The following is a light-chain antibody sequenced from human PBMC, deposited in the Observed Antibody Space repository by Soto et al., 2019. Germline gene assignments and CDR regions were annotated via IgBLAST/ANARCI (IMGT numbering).Light chain of an antibody. J-gene: IGKJ1*01. Sequence: RLTHNPASLCLSGNDRGTITCRASQSINNWLAWYQQKSGKAPKFLIYDASNLESGVPSRFSGSASGTEFTLTISSLQPDDLAGYYCQQDNSYLGKFGQGTKVDIK. V-gene: IGKV1-5*01. CDR3: QQDNSYLGK. CDR1: QSINNW. CDR2: DAS.